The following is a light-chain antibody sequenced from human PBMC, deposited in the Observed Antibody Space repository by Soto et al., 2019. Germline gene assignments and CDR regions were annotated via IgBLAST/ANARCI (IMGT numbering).Light chain of an antibody. CDR1: QSVSSN. J-gene: IGKJ5*01. Sequence: EIVMTQSPATLSVSPGESATLSCRASQSVSSNLAWHQQKPGQAPRLLIYGASTRATGIPARFSGSGSGTEFTLTISSRQSEDFAVYYCQHYNNWPPITFGQGTRLEIK. V-gene: IGKV3-15*01. CDR2: GAS. CDR3: QHYNNWPPIT.